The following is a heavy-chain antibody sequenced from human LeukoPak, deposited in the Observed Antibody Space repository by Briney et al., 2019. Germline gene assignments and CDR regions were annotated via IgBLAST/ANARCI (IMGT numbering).Heavy chain of an antibody. CDR3: ARTFTIFGVVINYYYYYMDV. J-gene: IGHJ6*03. D-gene: IGHD3-3*01. Sequence: GASVKVSCKASGYTFTGYYMHWVRQAPGQGLEWMGWINPNSGGTNYAQKFQGRVTMTRDTSISTAYMELSRLRSDDTAVYYCARTFTIFGVVINYYYYYMDVWGKGTTVTVSS. CDR1: GYTFTGYY. V-gene: IGHV1-2*02. CDR2: INPNSGGT.